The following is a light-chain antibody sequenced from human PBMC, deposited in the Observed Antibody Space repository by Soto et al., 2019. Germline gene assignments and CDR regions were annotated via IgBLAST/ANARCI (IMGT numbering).Light chain of an antibody. CDR1: QSISSY. J-gene: IGKJ1*01. CDR2: AAS. Sequence: DIQMTQSPSSLSASVGDRVTITCRASQSISSYLNWYQQKPGKAPKLLIYAASSLQSGVPSRFSGSGSGTEFTLTISRLQPEDFATYYCQQSYNTLWTFGQGTKVESK. V-gene: IGKV1-39*01. CDR3: QQSYNTLWT.